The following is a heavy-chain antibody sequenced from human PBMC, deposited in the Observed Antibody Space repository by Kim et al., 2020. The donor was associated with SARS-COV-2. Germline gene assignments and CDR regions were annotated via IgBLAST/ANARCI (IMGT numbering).Heavy chain of an antibody. V-gene: IGHV3-7*03. CDR3: ARLDTATFWGSSD. D-gene: IGHD5-18*01. J-gene: IGHJ4*02. Sequence: YYVDAMKGRLIISRDNAKNSMYLQMNSLRAEDTAVYYCARLDTATFWGSSDWGQGTLVTVSS.